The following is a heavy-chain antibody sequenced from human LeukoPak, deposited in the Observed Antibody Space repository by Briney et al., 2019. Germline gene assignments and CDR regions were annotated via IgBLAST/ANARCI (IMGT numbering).Heavy chain of an antibody. J-gene: IGHJ4*02. CDR2: MKQDGREK. CDR1: GFTFSDYW. CDR3: ARGAGVFDY. D-gene: IGHD3-10*01. Sequence: GGSLRLPCAASGFTFSDYWMTWVRQAPGKGLEWVANMKQDGREKWYVDSVKGRFTISRDNAKNSLYLQMNSLRAEDTAVYYCARGAGVFDYWGQGTLVTVSS. V-gene: IGHV3-7*01.